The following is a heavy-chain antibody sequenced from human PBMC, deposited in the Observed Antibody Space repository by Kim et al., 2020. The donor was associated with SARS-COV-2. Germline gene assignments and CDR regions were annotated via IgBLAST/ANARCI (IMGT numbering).Heavy chain of an antibody. V-gene: IGHV3-23*01. D-gene: IGHD3-16*01. CDR1: GFTFSNYA. CDR2: IRGGGAVT. CDR3: AKCHSDWGNDAFDI. Sequence: GGSLRLSCAASGFTFSNYAMSWVRQAPGKGLEWVSYIRGGGAVTHYAGSVKGRCTISRDNFKNTLYLQVDSLRAEDTAVYYCAKCHSDWGNDAFDIWGLGTLLTV. J-gene: IGHJ3*02.